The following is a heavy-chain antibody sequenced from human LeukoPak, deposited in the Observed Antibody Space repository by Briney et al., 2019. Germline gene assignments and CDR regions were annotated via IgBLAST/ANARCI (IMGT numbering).Heavy chain of an antibody. D-gene: IGHD4-23*01. V-gene: IGHV1-69*13. CDR2: IIPIFGTA. CDR3: ASAGGGSVVTSNGAFDI. J-gene: IGHJ3*02. CDR1: GGTFSSYA. Sequence: SVKVSCKASGGTFSSYAISWVRQAPGQGLEWMGGIIPIFGTANYAQKFQGRVTITADESTSTAYMELSSLRSDDTAVYYCASAGGGSVVTSNGAFDIWGQGTMVTVSS.